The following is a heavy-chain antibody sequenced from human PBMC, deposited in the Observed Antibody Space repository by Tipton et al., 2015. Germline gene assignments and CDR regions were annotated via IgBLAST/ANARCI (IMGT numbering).Heavy chain of an antibody. J-gene: IGHJ5*02. Sequence: TLSLTCDVSGVSVRTSPHYWAWIRQQPGQGLEWIGYIYHTGTSYYSPALRSRLLLSLDTSRNHFSLDLTSVTAADTAVYFCVCPADTYFHTWGQGLSVVVSS. CDR2: IYHTGTS. V-gene: IGHV4-31*11. D-gene: IGHD2/OR15-2a*01. CDR1: GVSVRTSPHY. CDR3: VCPADTYFHT.